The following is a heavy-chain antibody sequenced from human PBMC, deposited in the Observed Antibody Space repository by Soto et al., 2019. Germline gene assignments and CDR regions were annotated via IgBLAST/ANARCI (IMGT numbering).Heavy chain of an antibody. Sequence: GGSLRLSCAASGFTFSSYAMHWVRQAPGKGLEWVAVISYDGSNKYYADSVKGRFTISRDNSKNTLYLQMNSLRAEDTAVYYRARDPIAVAGYYYGMDVWGQGTTVTVSS. CDR3: ARDPIAVAGYYYGMDV. V-gene: IGHV3-30-3*01. CDR2: ISYDGSNK. CDR1: GFTFSSYA. D-gene: IGHD6-19*01. J-gene: IGHJ6*02.